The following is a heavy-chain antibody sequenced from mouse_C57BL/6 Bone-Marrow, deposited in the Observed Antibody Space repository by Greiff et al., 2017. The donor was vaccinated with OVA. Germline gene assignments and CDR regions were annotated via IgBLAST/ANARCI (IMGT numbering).Heavy chain of an antibody. CDR3: ARTGSNRGFAY. Sequence: QVQLKQPGAELVKPGASVKLSCKASGYTFTSYWMHWVKQRPGQGLEWIGMIHPNSGSTNYNEKFKSKATLTVDKSSSTAYMQLSSLTSEDSAVYYCARTGSNRGFAYWGQGTLVTVSA. D-gene: IGHD4-1*01. J-gene: IGHJ3*01. CDR1: GYTFTSYW. V-gene: IGHV1-64*01. CDR2: IHPNSGST.